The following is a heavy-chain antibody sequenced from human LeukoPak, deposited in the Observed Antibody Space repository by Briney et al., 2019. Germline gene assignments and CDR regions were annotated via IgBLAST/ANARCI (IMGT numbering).Heavy chain of an antibody. CDR3: ARDLCSGGSCYYFQH. CDR1: GFTFSDYY. V-gene: IGHV3-11*05. J-gene: IGHJ1*01. CDR2: ISSSSSYT. Sequence: PGGSLRLSCAASGFTFSDYYMSWIRQARGKGLEWVSYISSSSSYTNYADSVKGRFTISRDNAKNSLYLQMNSLRAEDTAVYYCARDLCSGGSCYYFQHWGQGTLVTVSS. D-gene: IGHD2-15*01.